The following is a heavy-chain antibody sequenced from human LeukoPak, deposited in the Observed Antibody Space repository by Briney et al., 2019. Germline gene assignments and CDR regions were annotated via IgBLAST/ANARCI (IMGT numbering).Heavy chain of an antibody. CDR2: ISGSGGST. CDR3: AKFKVGDYDFWSGPFDY. J-gene: IGHJ4*02. D-gene: IGHD3-3*01. CDR1: GFTFSSYA. Sequence: GGSLRLSCAASGFTFSSYAMSWVRQAPGKGLEWVSAISGSGGSTYYADSVKGRFTISRDNSKNTLYLQMNSLRAEDTAVYYCAKFKVGDYDFWSGPFDYWGQGTLVTVSS. V-gene: IGHV3-23*01.